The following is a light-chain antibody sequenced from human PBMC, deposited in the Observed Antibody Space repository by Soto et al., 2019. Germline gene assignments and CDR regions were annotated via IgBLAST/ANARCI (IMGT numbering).Light chain of an antibody. CDR2: DAS. CDR3: QQYNNWLT. Sequence: RASQSVSSNYLAWYQLKPGQAPRLLIYDASTRATGIPDRVSGSGSGTDFTLTISSLQSEEFSVYYCQQYNNWLTFGGGTKVDIK. V-gene: IGKV3D-15*01. J-gene: IGKJ4*01. CDR1: QSVSSN.